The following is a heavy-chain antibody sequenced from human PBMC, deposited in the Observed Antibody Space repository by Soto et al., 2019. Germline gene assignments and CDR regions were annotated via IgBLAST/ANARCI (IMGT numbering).Heavy chain of an antibody. J-gene: IGHJ6*02. CDR3: ARDQGPRYSISSSVYYCCMDV. Sequence: SETLSLTCTVSGGSISSYYWSWIRQTPGKGLEWIGYIYYSGSTNYNPSLKSRVTISVDTSKNQFSLKLSSVTAADTAVYYCARDQGPRYSISSSVYYCCMDVWGQGTTVTVSS. CDR2: IYYSGST. V-gene: IGHV4-59*01. CDR1: GGSISSYY. D-gene: IGHD6-6*01.